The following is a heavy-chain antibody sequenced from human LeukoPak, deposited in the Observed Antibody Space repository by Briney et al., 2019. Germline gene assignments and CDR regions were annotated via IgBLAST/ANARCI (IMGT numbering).Heavy chain of an antibody. J-gene: IGHJ4*02. D-gene: IGHD3-22*01. CDR1: GFTFSSYS. CDR3: ARVGSSGYYFDN. V-gene: IGHV3-21*01. CDR2: ISSSSNYV. Sequence: PGGSLRLSCAASGFTFSSYSMNWVRQAPGKGLEWVSSISSSSNYVYYADSVKGRFTISRDNAKNSLYLQMNSLRAEDTAVYHCARVGSSGYYFDNWGQGTLVTVSS.